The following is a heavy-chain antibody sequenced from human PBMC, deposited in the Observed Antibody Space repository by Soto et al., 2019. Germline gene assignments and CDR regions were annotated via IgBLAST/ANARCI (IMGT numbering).Heavy chain of an antibody. J-gene: IGHJ3*02. Sequence: SETLSLTCTVSGGSISSSSYYWGWIRQPPGKGLEWIGSIYYSGSTYYNPSLKSRVTISVDTSKNQFSLKLSSVTAADTAVYYCARRERYGRSTSCYGSAALDIWGQGTMATASS. D-gene: IGHD2-2*01. CDR1: GGSISSSSYY. CDR2: IYYSGST. CDR3: ARRERYGRSTSCYGSAALDI. V-gene: IGHV4-39*01.